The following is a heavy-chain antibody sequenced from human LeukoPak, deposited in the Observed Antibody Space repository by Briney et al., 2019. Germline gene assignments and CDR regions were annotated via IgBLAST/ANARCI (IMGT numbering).Heavy chain of an antibody. CDR1: GYTFTSYY. V-gene: IGHV1-46*01. D-gene: IGHD1-26*01. Sequence: ASVKVSCKTSGYTFTSYYIHWVRQAPGQGLEWMGIINPSGGSTSYAQKFQGRVTMTRDTSISTAYMELSRLRSDDTAMYYCARLMSGSYCDYWGQGTLVTVSS. CDR2: INPSGGST. CDR3: ARLMSGSYCDY. J-gene: IGHJ4*02.